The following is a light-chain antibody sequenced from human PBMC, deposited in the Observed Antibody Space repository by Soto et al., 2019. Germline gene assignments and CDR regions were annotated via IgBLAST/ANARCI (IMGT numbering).Light chain of an antibody. V-gene: IGLV1-44*01. CDR2: SDT. J-gene: IGLJ2*01. Sequence: QSVLTQPPSASGTPGQGVTISCSRSFSNIGSNTVNWYQQVPGTAPKLLIYSDTQGPSGVPERFSGSKSGTSASLAISGLQSEDEADYYCAAWDDNLNGPVFGGGTKVTVL. CDR3: AAWDDNLNGPV. CDR1: FSNIGSNT.